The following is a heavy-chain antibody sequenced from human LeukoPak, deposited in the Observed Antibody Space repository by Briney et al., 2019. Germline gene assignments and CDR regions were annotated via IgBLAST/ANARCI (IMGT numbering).Heavy chain of an antibody. J-gene: IGHJ4*02. Sequence: TGGSLRLSCTASGFTFNNFVMSWVRQAPGKGLEWVSAISGGGDPTYYADSVKGRFTISRDNSKNTLYLQMNSLRAEDTAVYYCAKDPRGGYSGSWYFDYWGQGTLDTVSS. CDR2: ISGGGDPT. V-gene: IGHV3-23*01. D-gene: IGHD1-26*01. CDR3: AKDPRGGYSGSWYFDY. CDR1: GFTFNNFV.